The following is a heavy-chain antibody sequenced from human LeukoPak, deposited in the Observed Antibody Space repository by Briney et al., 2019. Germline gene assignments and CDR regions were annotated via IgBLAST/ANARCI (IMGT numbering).Heavy chain of an antibody. CDR3: ARDEGNTGWYTFDY. Sequence: SQTLSVTCDISGDSVSSNNGAWNWIRQSPSRGLEWLGRIYYRSRWHNDYAASAQGRLTINPDTSKNQFSLQLKSVTPEDTAVYYCARDEGNTGWYTFDYWGQGTLVSVSS. J-gene: IGHJ4*02. V-gene: IGHV6-1*01. CDR1: GDSVSSNNGA. CDR2: IYYRSRWHN. D-gene: IGHD6-19*01.